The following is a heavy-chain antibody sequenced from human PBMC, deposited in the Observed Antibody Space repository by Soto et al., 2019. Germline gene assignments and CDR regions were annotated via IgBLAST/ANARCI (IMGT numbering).Heavy chain of an antibody. Sequence: KPSETLSLTCTVSGGPIRGSTYYWGWIRQPPGKGLEWIGSVFYSGSPYYNPSLESRLTISVDTSKNQFSLNLSSVTAADTAVYYCVSHHDRGYSYGDFDFWGQGTLVTVSS. CDR1: GGPIRGSTYY. V-gene: IGHV4-39*01. CDR2: VFYSGSP. D-gene: IGHD5-18*01. CDR3: VSHHDRGYSYGDFDF. J-gene: IGHJ4*02.